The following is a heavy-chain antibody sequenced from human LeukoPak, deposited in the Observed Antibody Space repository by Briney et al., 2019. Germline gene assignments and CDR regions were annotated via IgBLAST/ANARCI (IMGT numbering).Heavy chain of an antibody. CDR1: GFTFSSYA. CDR3: AKDSNRDGYNFHDAFDI. Sequence: HSGGSLRLSCAASGFTFSSYARSWVRQAPGKGLEWVSAISGSGGSTYYGDSVKGRFTISRDNSKNTLYLQMNSLRAEDTAVYYCAKDSNRDGYNFHDAFDIWGQETMVTVSS. J-gene: IGHJ3*02. V-gene: IGHV3-23*01. D-gene: IGHD5-24*01. CDR2: ISGSGGST.